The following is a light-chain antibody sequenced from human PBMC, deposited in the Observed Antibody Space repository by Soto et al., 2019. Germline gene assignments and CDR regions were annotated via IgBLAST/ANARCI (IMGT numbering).Light chain of an antibody. CDR1: SSNIGAGYD. CDR3: QSYVSSLSGSV. J-gene: IGLJ1*01. V-gene: IGLV1-40*01. Sequence: QSVLTQAPSVSGAPGQRVTISCTGSSSNIGAGYDVHWYQQLPGTAPKLLIYGNSNRPSGVPDRFSGSKSGTSASLAITGLHPAYEDDYYCQSYVSSLSGSVFGTGTKLTVL. CDR2: GNS.